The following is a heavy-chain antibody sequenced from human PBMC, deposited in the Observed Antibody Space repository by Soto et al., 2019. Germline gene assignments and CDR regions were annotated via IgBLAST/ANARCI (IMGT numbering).Heavy chain of an antibody. J-gene: IGHJ6*02. CDR3: ARVIGLGEYNPHYYYGMDV. D-gene: IGHD4-17*01. V-gene: IGHV1-18*04. Sequence: ASVKVSCKASGYTFTSYGISWVRQAPGQGLEWMGWISAYNGNTNYAQKFQGRVTMTRDTSISTAYMELSRLRSDDTAVYYCARVIGLGEYNPHYYYGMDVWGQGTTVTVSS. CDR1: GYTFTSYG. CDR2: ISAYNGNT.